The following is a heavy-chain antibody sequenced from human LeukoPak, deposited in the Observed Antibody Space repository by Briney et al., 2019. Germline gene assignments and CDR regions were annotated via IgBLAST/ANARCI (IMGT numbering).Heavy chain of an antibody. CDR3: ARATHYYYYHMDV. J-gene: IGHJ6*03. Sequence: ASVKVSCKASGYTFTGYYMHWVRQAPGQGLEWMGWINPNSGGTNCAQKFQGRVTMTRDTSISTAYMELSRLRSDDTAVYYCARATHYYYYHMDVWGKGTTVTVSS. CDR2: INPNSGGT. CDR1: GYTFTGYY. V-gene: IGHV1-2*02.